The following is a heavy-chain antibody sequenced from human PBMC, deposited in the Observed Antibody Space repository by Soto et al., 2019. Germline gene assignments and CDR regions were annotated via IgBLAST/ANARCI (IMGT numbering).Heavy chain of an antibody. J-gene: IGHJ6*02. D-gene: IGHD5-18*01. CDR3: ARGGEYSYGYYYYGMDV. Sequence: GASVKVSCKASGYTFTSCGISWVRQAPGQGLEWMGWISAYNGNTNYAQKLQGRFTMTTDTSTSTAYMELRSLRSDDTAVYYCARGGEYSYGYYYYGMDVWGQGTTVTVSS. V-gene: IGHV1-18*01. CDR1: GYTFTSCG. CDR2: ISAYNGNT.